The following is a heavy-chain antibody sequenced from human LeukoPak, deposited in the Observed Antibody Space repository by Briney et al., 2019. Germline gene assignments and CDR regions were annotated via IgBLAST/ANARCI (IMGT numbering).Heavy chain of an antibody. CDR2: IKEDGSEK. J-gene: IGHJ4*02. Sequence: PGRSLRLSCAASGFTFSSYGMSWVRQAPGKGLEWVANIKEDGSEKYYVDSVKGRFTISRDNAKKSLYLQMNSLRVEDTAVYYCARVQQGGYFDNWVQGTLVTVSS. D-gene: IGHD3-16*01. CDR1: GFTFSSYG. CDR3: ARVQQGGYFDN. V-gene: IGHV3-7*01.